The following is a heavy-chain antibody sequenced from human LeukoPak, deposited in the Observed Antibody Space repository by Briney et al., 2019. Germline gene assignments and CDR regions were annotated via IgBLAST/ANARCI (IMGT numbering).Heavy chain of an antibody. CDR3: AGDWSIAATGTFRCWFDP. Sequence: SETLSLTCTVSGDSINNYYWSWIRQPAGKGLEWIGRIYTSGNIKYNLYLKSRVTMPVATSKNQLSLKLSSVTAAVTTLHYCAGDWSIAATGTFRCWFDPWGQGTLVTVSS. J-gene: IGHJ5*02. V-gene: IGHV4-4*07. CDR2: IYTSGNI. D-gene: IGHD6-13*01. CDR1: GDSINNYY.